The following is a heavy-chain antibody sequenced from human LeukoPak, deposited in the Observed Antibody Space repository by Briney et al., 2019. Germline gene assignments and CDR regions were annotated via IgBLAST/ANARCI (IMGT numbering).Heavy chain of an antibody. V-gene: IGHV3-23*01. J-gene: IGHJ5*02. CDR2: ISGSGGST. Sequence: PGGSLRLSCAASGFTFSSYAMSWVRQAPGKGLEWVSAISGSGGSTYYADSVKGRFTISRDNSKNTLYLQMNSLRAEDTAVYYCAKGGGYSSSVNWFDPWGQGTLVTVSS. D-gene: IGHD6-6*01. CDR3: AKGGGYSSSVNWFDP. CDR1: GFTFSSYA.